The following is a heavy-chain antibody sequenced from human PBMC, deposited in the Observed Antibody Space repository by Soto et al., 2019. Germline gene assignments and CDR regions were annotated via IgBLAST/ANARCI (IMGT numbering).Heavy chain of an antibody. CDR3: AKVEHWLFRIEESWFDP. V-gene: IGHV3-23*01. Sequence: EVQLLESGGGLVQPGGSLRLSCAASGFTFSSYAMSWVRQAPGKGLEWVSAISGSGGSTYYADSVKGRFTISRDNSKNTLYLQMNSLRAEDTAVYYCAKVEHWLFRIEESWFDPWGQGTLVTVSS. CDR2: ISGSGGST. J-gene: IGHJ5*02. CDR1: GFTFSSYA. D-gene: IGHD6-19*01.